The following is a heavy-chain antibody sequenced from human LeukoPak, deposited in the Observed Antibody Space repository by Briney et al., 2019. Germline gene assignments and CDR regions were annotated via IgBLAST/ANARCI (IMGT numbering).Heavy chain of an antibody. CDR1: GGSISSYY. D-gene: IGHD2-2*02. Sequence: PSETLSLTCTVSGGSISSYYWSWIRQPPGKGLEWIGYIYYSGSTNYNPSLKSRVTISVDTSKNQFSLKLSSVTAADTAVYYCARGVIKKLGYCSSTSCYNLSYGMDVWGQGTTVTVSS. CDR2: IYYSGST. V-gene: IGHV4-59*12. CDR3: ARGVIKKLGYCSSTSCYNLSYGMDV. J-gene: IGHJ6*02.